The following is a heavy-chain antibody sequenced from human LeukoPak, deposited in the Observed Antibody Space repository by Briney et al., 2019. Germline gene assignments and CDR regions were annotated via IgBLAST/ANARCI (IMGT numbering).Heavy chain of an antibody. CDR1: GGSISSSSYY. Sequence: SETLSLTCTVSGGSISSSSYYWGWLRQPPGKGLEWIGSIYYSGSTYYNPSLKSRVTISVDTSKNQFSLKLSSVTAADTAVYYCASLYSSSWYSVVEYFQHWGQGTLVTVSS. D-gene: IGHD6-13*01. CDR3: ASLYSSSWYSVVEYFQH. CDR2: IYYSGST. V-gene: IGHV4-39*01. J-gene: IGHJ1*01.